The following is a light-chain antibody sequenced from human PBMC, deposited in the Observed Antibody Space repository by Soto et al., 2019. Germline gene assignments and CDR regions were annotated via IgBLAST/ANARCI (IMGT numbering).Light chain of an antibody. V-gene: IGLV2-8*01. J-gene: IGLJ2*01. CDR2: EVT. CDR1: RSDIGGDNY. Sequence: QSALTQPPSASGSPGQSVTISCTGPRSDIGGDNYVSWYHQQPGKAPKLIIYEVTERPSGFPGRFSASKSGDTASLTVTGLRAEDEGVYYCSSFAGSNTYIVFGGGTKRTVL. CDR3: SSFAGSNTYIV.